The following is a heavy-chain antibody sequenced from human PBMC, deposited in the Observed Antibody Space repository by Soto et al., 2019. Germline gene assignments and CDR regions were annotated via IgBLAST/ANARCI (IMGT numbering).Heavy chain of an antibody. V-gene: IGHV4-31*03. CDR1: GGSISSGGCY. Sequence: PSETLSLTCTVSGGSISSGGCYWSWIRQHPGKGLEWIGYIYYSGSTYYNPSLKSRVTISVDTSKNQFFLNVSSVTAADTAVYFCARVLGGYCSGGSCPRGFDPWGQGTLVTVSS. J-gene: IGHJ5*02. CDR2: IYYSGST. CDR3: ARVLGGYCSGGSCPRGFDP. D-gene: IGHD2-15*01.